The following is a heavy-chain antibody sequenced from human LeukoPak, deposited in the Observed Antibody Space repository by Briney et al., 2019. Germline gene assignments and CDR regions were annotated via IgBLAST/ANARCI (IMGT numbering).Heavy chain of an antibody. CDR3: ARQGNHYYYGMDG. CDR1: GGSISSYY. J-gene: IGHJ6*02. Sequence: PSETLSLTCTVSGGSISSYYWSWVRQPPGKGLEWIGYIFPSGSPAYSPSLKSRVTTSVDTSKNQFSLKLSSVTAVDTAVYYCARQGNHYYYGMDGWGQATTVTVSS. V-gene: IGHV4-59*08. CDR2: IFPSGSP.